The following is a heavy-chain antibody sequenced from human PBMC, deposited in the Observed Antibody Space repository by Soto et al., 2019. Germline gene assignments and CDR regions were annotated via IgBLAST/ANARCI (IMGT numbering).Heavy chain of an antibody. CDR1: GFTFSHYA. CDR3: AKDGSHHFDS. J-gene: IGHJ4*02. CDR2: MSYDGSNE. Sequence: QVQLVESGGGVVQPGRSLRLSCAASGFTFSHYAMHWVRQAPGKGLEWVALMSYDGSNEYYADSVKGRFTISRDNSKNTLYLQMNSLRAEDTAVYYCAKDGSHHFDSWGQGTLVTVSS. D-gene: IGHD1-26*01. V-gene: IGHV3-30*18.